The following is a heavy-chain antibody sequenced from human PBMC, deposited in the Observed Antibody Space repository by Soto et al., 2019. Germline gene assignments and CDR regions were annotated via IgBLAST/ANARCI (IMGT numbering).Heavy chain of an antibody. Sequence: QVHLQESGPGLVKPSETLSLTCTVSGGSVSSGSFYWSWIRQSPGKVLEWIANIYYSGRANYNSSLHSRVTMSVDTSNNQFSLKLSSLTAADTAVYYCAREWLGGLGHYFDLWGRGHLVTVSS. CDR2: IYYSGRA. V-gene: IGHV4-61*01. D-gene: IGHD3-10*01. CDR1: GGSVSSGSFY. J-gene: IGHJ2*01. CDR3: AREWLGGLGHYFDL.